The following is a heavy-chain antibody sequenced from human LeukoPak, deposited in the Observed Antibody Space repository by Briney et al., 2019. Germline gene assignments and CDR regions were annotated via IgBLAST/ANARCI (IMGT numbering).Heavy chain of an antibody. J-gene: IGHJ6*03. CDR3: ARGEQWLGRFVDPEYYMDV. CDR1: GYTSTGYY. CDR2: INPNSGGT. D-gene: IGHD6-19*01. Sequence: ASVKVSCKASGYTSTGYYMHWVRQAPGQGLEWMGWINPNSGGTNYAQKFQGRVTMTRDTSISTAYMELSRLRSDDTAVYYCARGEQWLGRFVDPEYYMDVWGKGTTVTVSS. V-gene: IGHV1-2*02.